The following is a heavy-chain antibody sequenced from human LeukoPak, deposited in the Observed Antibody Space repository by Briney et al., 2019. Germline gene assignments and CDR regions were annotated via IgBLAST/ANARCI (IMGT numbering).Heavy chain of an antibody. CDR2: INPNSGGT. J-gene: IGHJ6*03. V-gene: IGHV1-2*02. D-gene: IGHD3-9*01. CDR3: ARDRGYDILTGYYLPYYYYMDV. Sequence: ASVKVSCKASGYTFTGYYMHWVRQAPGQGLEWMGWINPNSGGTNYAQKFQGRVTMTRDTSISTAYMELSRLRSDDTAVYYCARDRGYDILTGYYLPYYYYMDVWGKGTTVTVSS. CDR1: GYTFTGYY.